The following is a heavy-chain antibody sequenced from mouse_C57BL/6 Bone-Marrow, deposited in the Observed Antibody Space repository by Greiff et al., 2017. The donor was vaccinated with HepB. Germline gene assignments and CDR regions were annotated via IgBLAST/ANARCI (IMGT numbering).Heavy chain of an antibody. Sequence: LVAPSQSLSITCTVSGFSLTSYGVHWVRQPPGKGLEWLVVIWSDGSTTYNSALKSRLSISKDNSKSQVFLKMNSLQTDDTAMYYCARHKLRYLYAMDYWGQGTSVTVSS. V-gene: IGHV2-6-2*01. J-gene: IGHJ4*01. D-gene: IGHD1-1*01. CDR1: GFSLTSYG. CDR2: IWSDGST. CDR3: ARHKLRYLYAMDY.